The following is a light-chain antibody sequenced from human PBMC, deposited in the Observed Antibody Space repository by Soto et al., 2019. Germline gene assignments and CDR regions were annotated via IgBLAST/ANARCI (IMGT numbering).Light chain of an antibody. CDR3: SSYTSSSTLGV. CDR2: EVV. J-gene: IGLJ1*01. V-gene: IGLV2-8*01. CDR1: KSDIGVYDF. Sequence: QSALTQPPSASGSPGQSVTISCTGTKSDIGVYDFVSWYQQHPGKAPRLIIYEVVQRPSGVPDRFSGSKSGNTASLTVSGLQAADEADYYCSSYTSSSTLGVFGTGTKVTVL.